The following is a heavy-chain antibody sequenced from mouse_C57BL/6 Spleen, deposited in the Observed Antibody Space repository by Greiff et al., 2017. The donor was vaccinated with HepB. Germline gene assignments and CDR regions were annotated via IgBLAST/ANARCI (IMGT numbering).Heavy chain of an antibody. J-gene: IGHJ3*01. D-gene: IGHD1-1*01. CDR1: GFNIKDYY. CDR3: TTGVTTVVAPAY. V-gene: IGHV14-1*01. Sequence: EVQLQQSGAELVRPGASVKLSCTASGFNIKDYYMHWVKQRPEQGLEWIGRIDPEDGDTEYAPKFQGKATMTADTSSNTAYLQLSSLTSEDTAVYYCTTGVTTVVAPAYWGQGTLVTVSA. CDR2: IDPEDGDT.